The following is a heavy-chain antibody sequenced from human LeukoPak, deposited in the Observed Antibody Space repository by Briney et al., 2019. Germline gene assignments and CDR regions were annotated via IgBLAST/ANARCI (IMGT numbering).Heavy chain of an antibody. CDR1: GGTFSSYA. D-gene: IGHD2-21*02. J-gene: IGHJ4*02. V-gene: IGHV1-69*05. Sequence: SVKVSCKASGGTFSSYAISWVRQAPGQGLEWMGGIIPIFGTANYAQKFQGRVTITTDESTSTAYMELSSLRSEDTAVYYCATELAYCGGDCYSGFDYWGQGTLVTASS. CDR2: IIPIFGTA. CDR3: ATELAYCGGDCYSGFDY.